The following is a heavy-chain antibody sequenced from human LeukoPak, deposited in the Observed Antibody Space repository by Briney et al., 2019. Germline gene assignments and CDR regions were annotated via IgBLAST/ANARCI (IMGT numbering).Heavy chain of an antibody. CDR2: IHRSGGP. D-gene: IGHD1-14*01. Sequence: SETLSLTCTVSLDSTTSNFWSWVRQPPGKGLEWIGEIHRSGGPNYNPSLQNRVTISIDRSRNQIVLELSSVTAADTAVYYCAREILGGFNPGAYWGQGTLVTVSS. CDR3: AREILGGFNPGAY. V-gene: IGHV4-4*02. CDR1: LDSTTSNF. J-gene: IGHJ4*02.